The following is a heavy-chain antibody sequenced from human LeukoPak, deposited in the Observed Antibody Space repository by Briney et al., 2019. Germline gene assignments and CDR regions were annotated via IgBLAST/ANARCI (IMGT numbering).Heavy chain of an antibody. CDR3: ARDPTLGYCSSTSCS. CDR2: IIPIFGTA. J-gene: IGHJ5*02. D-gene: IGHD2-2*01. Sequence: SVKVSCKASGGTFSSYAISWVRQAPGQGLEWMGGIIPIFGTANYAQKFQGRVTITADESTSTAYMELSSLRSEDTAVYYCARDPTLGYCSSTSCSWGQGTLVTVSS. V-gene: IGHV1-69*13. CDR1: GGTFSSYA.